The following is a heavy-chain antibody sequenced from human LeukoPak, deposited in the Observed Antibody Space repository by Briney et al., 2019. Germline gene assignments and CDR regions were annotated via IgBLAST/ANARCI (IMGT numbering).Heavy chain of an antibody. D-gene: IGHD3-22*01. CDR2: ISYDGSNK. CDR3: ATDWTDYYDSSGYYMQDAFDI. J-gene: IGHJ3*02. V-gene: IGHV3-30*03. Sequence: PGGSLRLSCAASGFTFSSYGMHWVRQAPGKGLEWVAVISYDGSNKYYADSVKGRFTISRDNSKNTLYLQMNSLRAEDTAVYYCATDWTDYYDSSGYYMQDAFDIWGQGTMVTVSS. CDR1: GFTFSSYG.